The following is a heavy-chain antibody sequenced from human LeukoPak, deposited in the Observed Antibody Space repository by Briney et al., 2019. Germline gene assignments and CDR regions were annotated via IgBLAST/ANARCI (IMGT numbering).Heavy chain of an antibody. J-gene: IGHJ4*02. V-gene: IGHV3-21*01. CDR2: ISSSSSYI. CDR3: ARRLGYCSGGSCYGGAPADY. Sequence: PGGSLRLSCAASGFTFSSYSMNWVRQAPGKGLEWVSSISSSSSYIYYADSVKGRFTISRDNAKNSLYLQMNSLRAEDTAVYYCARRLGYCSGGSCYGGAPADYWGQGTLVTVSS. D-gene: IGHD2-15*01. CDR1: GFTFSSYS.